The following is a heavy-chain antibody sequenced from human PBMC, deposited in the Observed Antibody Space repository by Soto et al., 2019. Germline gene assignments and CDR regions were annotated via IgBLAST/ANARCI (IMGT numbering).Heavy chain of an antibody. J-gene: IGHJ3*02. Sequence: SLTLSCAVSGFTFSPYDMNWIRQSPGKGLEWVSLISYDKSKKFYAESVKGRFTISRDNSKNTVYLQMNSLRAEDTAVYYCAPQFYDIWAGNYIDAFDIWGQGTLVTVSS. D-gene: IGHD3-9*01. V-gene: IGHV3-30*03. CDR1: GFTFSPYD. CDR3: APQFYDIWAGNYIDAFDI. CDR2: ISYDKSKK.